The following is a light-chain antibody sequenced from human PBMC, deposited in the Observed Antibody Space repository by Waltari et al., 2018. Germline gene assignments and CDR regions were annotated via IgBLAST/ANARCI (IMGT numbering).Light chain of an antibody. J-gene: IGLJ3*02. Sequence: QSGLTQPRSVSGAPGQRVTISCTGSRSNIGDGFDVHCYQHCAGAPPKLLIYGNNNRQSGGPDRFSGSKSGTSASLVISGLQAEDEADYYCQSYDSSLTVFGGGTRVTVL. V-gene: IGLV1-40*01. CDR1: RSNIGDGFD. CDR3: QSYDSSLTV. CDR2: GNN.